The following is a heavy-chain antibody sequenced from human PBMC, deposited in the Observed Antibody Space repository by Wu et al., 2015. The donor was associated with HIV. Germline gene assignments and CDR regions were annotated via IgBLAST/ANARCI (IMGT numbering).Heavy chain of an antibody. CDR3: ARGHSSGWYDQYYFDY. CDR2: INPNSGGT. D-gene: IGHD6-19*01. J-gene: IGHJ4*02. Sequence: QVQLVQSGAEVKKPGASVKVSCKASGYTFTGYYMHWVRQAPGQGLEWMGWINPNSGGTNYAQKFQGRVTMTRDTSISTAYMELSRLRSDDTAVYYCARGHSSGWYDQYYFDYWGQGTLVTVSS. V-gene: IGHV1-2*02. CDR1: GYTFTGYY.